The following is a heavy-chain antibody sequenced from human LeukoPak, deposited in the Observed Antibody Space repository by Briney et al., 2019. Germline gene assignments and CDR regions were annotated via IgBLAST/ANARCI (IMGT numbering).Heavy chain of an antibody. CDR1: GGSISSGSYY. D-gene: IGHD3-16*01. V-gene: IGHV4-61*02. CDR2: IYTSGST. J-gene: IGHJ6*03. CDR3: ARDAAESGEWGSSRVYYYYMDV. Sequence: PSQTLSLTCTVSGGSISSGSYYWSWIRQPAGKGLEWIGRIYTSGSTNYNPSLKSRVTISVDTSKNQFSLKLSSVTAADTAVYYCARDAAESGEWGSSRVYYYYMDVWGKGTTVTVSS.